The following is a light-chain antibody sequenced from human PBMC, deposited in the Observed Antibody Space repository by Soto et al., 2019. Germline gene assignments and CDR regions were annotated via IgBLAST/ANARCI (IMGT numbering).Light chain of an antibody. J-gene: IGLJ2*01. CDR1: SSDVGGYSY. CDR2: EVN. CDR3: SSHTSSNTVV. V-gene: IGLV2-14*01. Sequence: QSALTQPASVSGSPGQSITISCTGTSSDVGGYSYVFWYQHHPGKAPKLMIYEVNNRPAGVSDRFSGSKSGNTASLTISGLPAEDEADYYCSSHTSSNTVVFGGGTKVTVL.